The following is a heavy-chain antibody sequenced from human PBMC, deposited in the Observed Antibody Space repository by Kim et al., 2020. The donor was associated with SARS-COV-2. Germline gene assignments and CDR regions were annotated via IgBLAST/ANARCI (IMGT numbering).Heavy chain of an antibody. Sequence: ASVKVSCKASGYTFTGYYMHWVRQAPGQGLEWMGRINPNSGGTNYAQKFQGRVTMTRVTSISTAYMELSRLRSDDRAVYYCARVLYSSSWLGYWGQGTLVTVSS. CDR1: GYTFTGYY. CDR2: INPNSGGT. V-gene: IGHV1-2*06. CDR3: ARVLYSSSWLGY. J-gene: IGHJ4*02. D-gene: IGHD6-13*01.